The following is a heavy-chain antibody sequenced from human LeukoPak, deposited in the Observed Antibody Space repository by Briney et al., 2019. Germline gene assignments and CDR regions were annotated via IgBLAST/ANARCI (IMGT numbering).Heavy chain of an antibody. V-gene: IGHV1-69*13. D-gene: IGHD3-10*01. J-gene: IGHJ4*02. CDR2: IIPIFGTA. Sequence: GASVKVSCKASGGTFSSYAISWVRQAPGQGLEWMGGIIPIFGTANYAQKFQGRVTITADESTSTAYMELSSLRSEDTAVYYCAVTVPGGELLFPDYWGQGTLVTVSS. CDR1: GGTFSSYA. CDR3: AVTVPGGELLFPDY.